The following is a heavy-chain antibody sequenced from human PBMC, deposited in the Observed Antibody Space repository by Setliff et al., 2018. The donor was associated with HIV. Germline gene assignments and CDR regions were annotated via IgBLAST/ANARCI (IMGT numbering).Heavy chain of an antibody. J-gene: IGHJ4*02. Sequence: SVKVSCKASGDIPRHYGFNLVRQARGQGLEWVGSVIPVFGEPHYAQRFQGRVTITADRSSNTAYMEIMSLRSGDTATYYCGRGVLYGLSEYWGPGSLVTVSS. CDR2: VIPVFGEP. CDR3: GRGVLYGLSEY. D-gene: IGHD3-10*01. V-gene: IGHV1-69*13. CDR1: GDIPRHYG.